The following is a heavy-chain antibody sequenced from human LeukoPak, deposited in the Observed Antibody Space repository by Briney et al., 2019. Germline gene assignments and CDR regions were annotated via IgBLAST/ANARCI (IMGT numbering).Heavy chain of an antibody. CDR2: MNSDGSTI. CDR3: ARAGSFRFDY. V-gene: IGHV3-74*01. D-gene: IGHD3-10*01. Sequence: GGSLRLSCAASGFTFSDSWMHWVRQAPGKGLVWVSRMNSDGSTIDYADSVKGRFTISRDNARNTLFLQMNSLRAEDTAIYYCARAGSFRFDYWGQGTLATGSS. J-gene: IGHJ4*02. CDR1: GFTFSDSW.